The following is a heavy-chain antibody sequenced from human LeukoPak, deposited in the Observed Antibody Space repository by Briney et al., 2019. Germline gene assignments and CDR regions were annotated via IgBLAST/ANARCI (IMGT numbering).Heavy chain of an antibody. Sequence: PGGSLRLSCAASGFTFSDHSINWVRQAPGKGLEWVSSITSSSNDIHYADSVKGRFTISRDNAKNSLDLHMNSLRAEDTAVYYCARVRGRSTWYGGGLDCWGQGTLVTVSS. J-gene: IGHJ4*02. D-gene: IGHD2-15*01. CDR1: GFTFSDHS. V-gene: IGHV3-21*01. CDR3: ARVRGRSTWYGGGLDC. CDR2: ITSSSNDI.